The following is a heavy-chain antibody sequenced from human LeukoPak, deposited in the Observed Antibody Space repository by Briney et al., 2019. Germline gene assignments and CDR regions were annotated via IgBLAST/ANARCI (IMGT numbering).Heavy chain of an antibody. CDR3: ARAGGLRYFDWLSTNWFDP. D-gene: IGHD3-9*01. J-gene: IGHJ5*02. CDR1: GGTFSSYA. V-gene: IGHV1-69*04. Sequence: SVKVSCKASGGTFSSYAISWVRQAPGQGLEWMGRIIPILGIANYAQKFQGRVTITADKSTSTAYMELSSLRSEDTAVYYCARAGGLRYFDWLSTNWFDPWGQGTLVTVSS. CDR2: IIPILGIA.